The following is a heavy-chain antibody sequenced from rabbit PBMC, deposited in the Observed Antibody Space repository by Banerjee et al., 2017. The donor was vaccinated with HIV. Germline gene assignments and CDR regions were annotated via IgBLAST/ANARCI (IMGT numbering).Heavy chain of an antibody. CDR3: ARDLAGVIGWNFNL. J-gene: IGHJ4*01. D-gene: IGHD4-1*01. CDR2: INTSSGNT. CDR1: GLSFSNKYV. Sequence: QEQLVESGGGLVKPEGSLTLTCTASGLSFSNKYVMCWVRQAPGKGLEWIACINTSSGNTVYASWAKGRFTISSHNAQNTLYLQLNSLTAADTATYFCARDLAGVIGWNFNLWGQGTLVTVS. V-gene: IGHV1S45*01.